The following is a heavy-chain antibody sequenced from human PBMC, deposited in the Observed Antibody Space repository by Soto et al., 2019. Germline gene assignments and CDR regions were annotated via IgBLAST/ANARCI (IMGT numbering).Heavy chain of an antibody. CDR2: ISNDVRNI. V-gene: IGHV3-30*18. J-gene: IGHJ4*02. CDR1: GLTFSTYG. CDR3: VKASLGGMTPVFMTGPD. Sequence: VQLVESGGGVVQPGRSLRLSCAASGLTFSTYGFHWVRQAPGKGLEWVAVISNDVRNIHYAESVKGRFTISRDNSKNTLYLQMNSLRPNDTAVYYCVKASLGGMTPVFMTGPDWGQGTLVTVSS. D-gene: IGHD2-8*01.